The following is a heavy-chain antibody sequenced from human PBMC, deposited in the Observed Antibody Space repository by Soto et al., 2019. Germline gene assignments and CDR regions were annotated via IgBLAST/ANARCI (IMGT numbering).Heavy chain of an antibody. D-gene: IGHD6-13*01. CDR2: IYPGDSDT. CDR3: ARAGGAAAGIADAFDI. V-gene: IGHV5-51*01. J-gene: IGHJ3*02. Sequence: GESLKISCKGSGYSFTSYWIGWVRQMPGKGLEWMGIIYPGDSDTRYSPSCQGQVTISADKSISTAYLQWSSLKASDTAMYSCARAGGAAAGIADAFDIWGQGTMVTVSS. CDR1: GYSFTSYW.